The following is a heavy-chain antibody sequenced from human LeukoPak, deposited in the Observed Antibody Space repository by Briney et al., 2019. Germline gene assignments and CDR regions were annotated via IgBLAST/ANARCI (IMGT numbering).Heavy chain of an antibody. J-gene: IGHJ4*02. V-gene: IGHV1-8*03. CDR1: GYTFTSYD. Sequence: GASVKVSCKASGYTFTSYDINWVRQATGQGLEWMGWMNPNSGNTGYAQKFQGRVTITRNTSISTAYMELSSLRSEDTAVYYCARGLHDYGAYSQGPADYWGQGTLVTVSS. CDR2: MNPNSGNT. CDR3: ARGLHDYGAYSQGPADY. D-gene: IGHD4-17*01.